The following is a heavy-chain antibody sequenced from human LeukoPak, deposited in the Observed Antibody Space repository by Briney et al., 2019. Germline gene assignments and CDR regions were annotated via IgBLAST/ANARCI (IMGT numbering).Heavy chain of an antibody. D-gene: IGHD3-10*01. J-gene: IGHJ4*02. CDR3: ARNLGITDY. V-gene: IGHV3-30-3*01. CDR2: ISYDGSNK. CDR1: GFTFSSYA. Sequence: GGSLRLSCAASGFTFSSYAMHWVRQAPGKGLEWVAVISYDGSNKYYADSVKGRFTISRDNSKNTLYLQMNSLRAEDTAVYYCARNLGITDYWGQGTLVTVSS.